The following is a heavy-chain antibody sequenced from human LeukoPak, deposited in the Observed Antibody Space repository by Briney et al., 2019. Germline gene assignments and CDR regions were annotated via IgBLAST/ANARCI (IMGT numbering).Heavy chain of an antibody. Sequence: PGGSLRLSCAASGFTFSSYSMNWVRQAPGKGLEWVSYISTSGSTIYYADSVKGRFTISRDNAKESLYLQMDSLRDEDTAVYYCAPAARSSGYYYSIDYWGQGTLVTVSS. J-gene: IGHJ4*02. D-gene: IGHD3-22*01. V-gene: IGHV3-48*02. CDR2: ISTSGSTI. CDR1: GFTFSSYS. CDR3: APAARSSGYYYSIDY.